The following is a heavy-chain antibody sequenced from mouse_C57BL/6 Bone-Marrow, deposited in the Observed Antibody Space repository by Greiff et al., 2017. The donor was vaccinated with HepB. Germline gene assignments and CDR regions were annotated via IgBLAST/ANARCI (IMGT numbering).Heavy chain of an antibody. CDR3: ARCESPYYDI. V-gene: IGHV1-7*01. Sequence: VQLQQSGAELAKPGASVKLSCKASGYTFTSYWMHWVKQRPGQGLEWIGYINPSSGYTKYNQKFKDKATLTVDKSSSTAYMQLSSLTCEDSAVYYCARCESPYYDIWGTGTAVSVTA. CDR1: GYTFTSYW. J-gene: IGHJ1*03. CDR2: INPSSGYT.